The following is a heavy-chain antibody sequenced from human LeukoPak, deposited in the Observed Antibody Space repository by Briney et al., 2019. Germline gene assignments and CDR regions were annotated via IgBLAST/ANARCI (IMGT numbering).Heavy chain of an antibody. CDR1: GFTFSDYY. V-gene: IGHV3-30*03. CDR3: ATPFGEFDY. Sequence: GGSLRLSCAASGFTFSDYYMSWIRQAPGKGLEWVAVISYDGSNKYYADSVKGRFTISRDNSKNTLYLQMNSLRAEDTAVYYCATPFGEFDYWGQGTLVTVSS. D-gene: IGHD3-10*01. J-gene: IGHJ4*02. CDR2: ISYDGSNK.